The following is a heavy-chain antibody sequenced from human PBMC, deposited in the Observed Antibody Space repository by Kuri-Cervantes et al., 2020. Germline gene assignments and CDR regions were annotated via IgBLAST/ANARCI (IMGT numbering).Heavy chain of an antibody. V-gene: IGHV5-51*01. Sequence: GGSLRLSCKGSGYSFSSYWIGWVRQVPGKGLEWMGIIYPGDSDTRYSPAFQGQVTISADKSISTAYLQWSSLKASDTAMYYCARSSIAAAENWFDPWGQGTLVTVSS. D-gene: IGHD6-13*01. J-gene: IGHJ5*02. CDR3: ARSSIAAAENWFDP. CDR2: IYPGDSDT. CDR1: GYSFSSYW.